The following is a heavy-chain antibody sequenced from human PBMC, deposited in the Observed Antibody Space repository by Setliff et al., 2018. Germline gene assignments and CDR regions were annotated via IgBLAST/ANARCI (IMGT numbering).Heavy chain of an antibody. V-gene: IGHV3-23*01. J-gene: IGHJ6*03. CDR3: AKTAHHYESSGYYYDPYFYYMDV. CDR2: VSDSSGST. Sequence: HPGGSLRLSCVASGFTFGAYTLTWVRQAPGKGLEFVSGVSDSSGSTYYADAVKGRLTISRDNSKNTLYLQMNSLRADDTAVYYCAKTAHHYESSGYYYDPYFYYMDVWGKGTTVTVSS. D-gene: IGHD3-22*01. CDR1: GFTFGAYT.